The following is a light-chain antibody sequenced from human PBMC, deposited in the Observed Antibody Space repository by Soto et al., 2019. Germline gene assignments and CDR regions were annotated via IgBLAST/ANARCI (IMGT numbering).Light chain of an antibody. CDR2: GAS. CDR3: QQYNNYLWT. J-gene: IGKJ1*01. CDR1: QSISSW. Sequence: DIPMTQSPSTLSASVGDRVTITCRASQSISSWLAWYQQKPGKAPNLLIYGASTLESGVPSRFSGSGSGTEFTLTISSLQPDDFATYYCQQYNNYLWTFGQGTKVEIK. V-gene: IGKV1-5*03.